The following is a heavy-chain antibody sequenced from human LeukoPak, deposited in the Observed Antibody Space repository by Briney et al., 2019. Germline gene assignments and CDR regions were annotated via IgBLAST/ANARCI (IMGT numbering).Heavy chain of an antibody. V-gene: IGHV4-34*01. Sequence: PSETLSLTCAVYGGSFSGYYWSWIRQPPGKGLEWIGEINHSGSTNYNPSLKSRVTISVDTSKNQFSLKLSSVTAADTAVYYCATAVGYCSGGSCSNNWFDPWGQGTLVTVSS. CDR1: GGSFSGYY. J-gene: IGHJ5*02. CDR2: INHSGST. CDR3: ATAVGYCSGGSCSNNWFDP. D-gene: IGHD2-15*01.